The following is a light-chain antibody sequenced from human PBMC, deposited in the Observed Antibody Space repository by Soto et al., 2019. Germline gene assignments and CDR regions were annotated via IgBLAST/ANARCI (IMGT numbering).Light chain of an antibody. V-gene: IGLV2-14*03. CDR2: DVN. Sequence: QSVLTQPASVSGSPGQSITISCTGTSSDVGAYNYVSWYQQYPGKAPKLMIYDVNNRPSGVSNRFSGSKSGNTASLTISGLQAGDEADYYCSSYTSSTTDVFGAGTKLTVL. CDR3: SSYTSSTTDV. CDR1: SSDVGAYNY. J-gene: IGLJ1*01.